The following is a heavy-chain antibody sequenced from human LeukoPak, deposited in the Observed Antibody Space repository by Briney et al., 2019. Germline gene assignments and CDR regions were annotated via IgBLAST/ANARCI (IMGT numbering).Heavy chain of an antibody. CDR1: GGSISSYY. J-gene: IGHJ3*01. CDR3: AKDSRNAFDV. V-gene: IGHV4-4*07. CDR2: IYTSGST. D-gene: IGHD2-2*01. Sequence: SETLSLTCTVSGGSISSYYWSWIRQPAGKGLEWIGRIYTSGSTNYNPSLMSRVTISVDTSKNQFSLKLSSVTAADTAVYYCAKDSRNAFDVWGQGTMVTVSA.